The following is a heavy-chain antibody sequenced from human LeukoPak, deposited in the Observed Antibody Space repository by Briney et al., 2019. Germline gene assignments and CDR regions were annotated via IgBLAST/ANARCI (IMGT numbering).Heavy chain of an antibody. Sequence: SETLSLTCTVSGGSISTYYWSWIRQSQGKGLEWIGYIYYSGSTNYNPSLQSRVTISVDTSKNQFSLKLSSVTAADTAVYHCARLEYSSQDYNWFDPWGQGTLVTVSS. D-gene: IGHD6-6*01. J-gene: IGHJ5*02. V-gene: IGHV4-59*01. CDR3: ARLEYSSQDYNWFDP. CDR1: GGSISTYY. CDR2: IYYSGST.